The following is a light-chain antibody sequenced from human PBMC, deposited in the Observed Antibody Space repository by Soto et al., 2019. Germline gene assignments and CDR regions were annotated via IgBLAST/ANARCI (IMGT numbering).Light chain of an antibody. CDR1: SSDVGGYNY. J-gene: IGLJ1*01. CDR3: SSYTSSNTYV. CDR2: DVS. V-gene: IGLV2-14*01. Sequence: QSALTQPASVSGSPGQSITISCTGTSSDVGGYNYVSWYQQHPGKAPKLMIYDVSNGPSGVSNRFSGSKSGNMASLTISGLQAEDEADYYCSSYTSSNTYVFGTGTKVTVL.